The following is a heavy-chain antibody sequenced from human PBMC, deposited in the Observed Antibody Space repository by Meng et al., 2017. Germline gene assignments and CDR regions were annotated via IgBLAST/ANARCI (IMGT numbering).Heavy chain of an antibody. J-gene: IGHJ6*01. CDR2: IWYDGSNK. V-gene: IGHV3-33*01. CDR3: ARTLVDYGDYYGWYYGMDV. CDR1: GFTFSSYG. Sequence: GESLKISCAASGFTFSSYGMHWVRQAPGKGLEWVAVIWYDGSNKYYADSVKGRFTISRDNSKNTLYLQMNSLRAEDTAVYYCARTLVDYGDYYGWYYGMDVWGQGTTVT. D-gene: IGHD4-17*01.